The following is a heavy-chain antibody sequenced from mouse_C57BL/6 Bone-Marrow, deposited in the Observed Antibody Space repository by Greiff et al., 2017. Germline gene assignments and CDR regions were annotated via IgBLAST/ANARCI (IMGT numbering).Heavy chain of an antibody. Sequence: VQVVESGPGLVQPSQSLSITCTVSGFSLTSYGVHWVRQSPGKGLEWLGVIWRGGSTDYNAAFMSRLSINKDNSKSQVFFKMNSLQADDTAIYYCAKRDYGRGGYFDVWGTGTTVTVSS. CDR2: IWRGGST. D-gene: IGHD1-1*01. J-gene: IGHJ1*03. V-gene: IGHV2-5*01. CDR1: GFSLTSYG. CDR3: AKRDYGRGGYFDV.